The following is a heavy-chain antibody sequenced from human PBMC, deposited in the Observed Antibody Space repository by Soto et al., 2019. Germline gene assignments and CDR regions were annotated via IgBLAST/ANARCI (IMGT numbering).Heavy chain of an antibody. CDR2: IYYSGST. V-gene: IGHV4-39*07. CDR3: ARWSEAVAGDYYGMDV. CDR1: GGSISSSSYY. J-gene: IGHJ6*02. D-gene: IGHD6-19*01. Sequence: PSETLSLTCTVSGGSISSSSYYWGWIRQPPGKGLEWIGSIYYSGSTYYNPSLKSRVTISVDKSKNQFSLKLSSVTAADTAVYYCARWSEAVAGDYYGMDVWGQGTTVTVSS.